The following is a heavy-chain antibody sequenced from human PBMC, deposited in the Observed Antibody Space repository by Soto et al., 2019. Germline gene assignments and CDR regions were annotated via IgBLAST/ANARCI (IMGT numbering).Heavy chain of an antibody. CDR2: IYYSGST. V-gene: IGHV4-30-4*01. J-gene: IGHJ4*02. CDR1: GGSISSGDYY. Sequence: LSLTCTVSGGSISSGDYYWSWIRQPPGKGLEWIGYIYYSGSTYYNPSLKSRVTISVDTSKNQFSLKLSSVTAADTAVYYCASARSSSWYVIDYWGQGTLVTVSS. D-gene: IGHD6-13*01. CDR3: ASARSSSWYVIDY.